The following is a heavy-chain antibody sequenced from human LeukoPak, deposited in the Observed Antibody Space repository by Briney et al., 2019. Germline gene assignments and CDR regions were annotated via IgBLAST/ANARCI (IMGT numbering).Heavy chain of an antibody. CDR3: AREFGIVATTRRFDY. CDR1: GYTFTGYY. Sequence: GASVKVSCKASGYTFTGYYMHWVRQAPGQGLEWMGWINPNSGGTNYAQKFQGRVTMTRDTSISTAYMELSRLRSDDTAVYYCAREFGIVATTRRFDYWGQETLVTVSS. V-gene: IGHV1-2*02. D-gene: IGHD5-12*01. CDR2: INPNSGGT. J-gene: IGHJ4*02.